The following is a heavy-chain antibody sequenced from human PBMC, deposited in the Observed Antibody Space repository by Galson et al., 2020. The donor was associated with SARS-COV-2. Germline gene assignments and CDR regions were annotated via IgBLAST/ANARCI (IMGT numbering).Heavy chain of an antibody. CDR3: AKDGGYVYTKYFDY. D-gene: IGHD4-4*01. CDR1: GFIFSNNA. V-gene: IGHV3-23*01. J-gene: IGHJ4*02. CDR2: ISGSGATT. Sequence: TGGSLRLSCAASGFIFSNNAMTWVRQAPGKGLEWVSSISGSGATTSYADSVKGRFTISRDNTKNTLYLQMNSLRADDTAVYYCAKDGGYVYTKYFDYWGQGSLVTVSS.